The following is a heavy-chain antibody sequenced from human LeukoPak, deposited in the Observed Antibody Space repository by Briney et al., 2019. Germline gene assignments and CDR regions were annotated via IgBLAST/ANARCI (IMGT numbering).Heavy chain of an antibody. Sequence: SETLSLTCTVSGGSISTSNYYWGWIRQPPGKGLEWIGSIYHSGSTYYNPSLKSRVTISVDTSKNQFSLKLSSVTAADTAVYYCARAYEGWFGEWDHYYFDYWGQGTLVTVSS. V-gene: IGHV4-39*07. CDR1: GGSISTSNYY. D-gene: IGHD3-10*01. J-gene: IGHJ4*02. CDR3: ARAYEGWFGEWDHYYFDY. CDR2: IYHSGST.